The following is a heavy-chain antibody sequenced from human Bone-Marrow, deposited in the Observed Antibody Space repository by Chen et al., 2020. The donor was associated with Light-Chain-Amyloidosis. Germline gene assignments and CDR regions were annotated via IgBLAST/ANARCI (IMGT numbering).Heavy chain of an antibody. J-gene: IGHJ6*02. CDR1: GGSLRGYY. CDR2: ISQSGST. Sequence: QVQLQQWGAGLLKPSETLSLTCGVNGGSLRGYYWSWIRQPPGKGLEWIGEISQSGSTYYNPTLRSRVTMSVDTSKNQFSLKMNSVTAADTAVYYCVRDTYDSSTYYTYRSMDVWGQGTTVTVSS. V-gene: IGHV4-34*01. CDR3: VRDTYDSSTYYTYRSMDV. D-gene: IGHD3-22*01.